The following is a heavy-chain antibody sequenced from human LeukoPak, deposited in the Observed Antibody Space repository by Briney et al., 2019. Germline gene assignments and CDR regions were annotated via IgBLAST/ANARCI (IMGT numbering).Heavy chain of an antibody. Sequence: SVKVSRKASGGTFSSYAISWVRQAPGQGLEWMGRIIPILGIANYAQKFQGRVTITADKSTSTAYMELSSLRSEDTAMYYCAMKVGNIDYWGQGTLVTVSS. J-gene: IGHJ4*02. CDR1: GGTFSSYA. CDR3: AMKVGNIDY. V-gene: IGHV1-69*04. CDR2: IIPILGIA. D-gene: IGHD1-26*01.